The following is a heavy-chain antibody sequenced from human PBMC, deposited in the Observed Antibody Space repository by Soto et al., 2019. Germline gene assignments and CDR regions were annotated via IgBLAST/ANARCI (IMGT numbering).Heavy chain of an antibody. V-gene: IGHV4-34*01. CDR2: INHSGST. J-gene: IGHJ5*02. Sequence: LSLTCAVHFGSFSFYYWSLIRQPPGKGLEWIGEINHSGSTNYNPSLKSRVTISVDTSKNQFSLKLSPVTAADTAVYYCARGSVFSGSTWFDPWGRGTLVTVSS. CDR3: ARGSVFSGSTWFDP. D-gene: IGHD6-19*01. CDR1: FGSFSFYY.